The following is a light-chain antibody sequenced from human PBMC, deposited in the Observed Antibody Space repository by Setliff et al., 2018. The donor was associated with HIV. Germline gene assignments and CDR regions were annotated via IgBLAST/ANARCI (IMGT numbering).Light chain of an antibody. CDR1: GSNIGSNA. CDR3: AAWDDSLNGHYV. Sequence: SVLTQPPSASGTPGQRVTISCSGSGSNIGSNAVNWYQQLPGTAPKLLIYNNNQRPSGVPDRFSGSKSGTSASLAISGLQSEDESDYYCAAWDDSLNGHYVFGTGTKVTVL. V-gene: IGLV1-44*01. CDR2: NNN. J-gene: IGLJ1*01.